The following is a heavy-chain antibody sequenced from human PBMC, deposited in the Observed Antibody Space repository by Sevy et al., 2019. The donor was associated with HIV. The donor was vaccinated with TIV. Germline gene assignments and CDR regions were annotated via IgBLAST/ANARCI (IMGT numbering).Heavy chain of an antibody. J-gene: IGHJ5*02. CDR2: IIPIFGTA. Sequence: ASLKVSCKASGGTFSSYAISWVRQAPGQGLEWMGGIIPIFGTANYAQKFQGRVTITADESTSTAYMELSSLRSEDTAVYYCARDAEGIAVAGMNWFDPWGQGTLVTVSS. CDR1: GGTFSSYA. V-gene: IGHV1-69*13. D-gene: IGHD6-19*01. CDR3: ARDAEGIAVAGMNWFDP.